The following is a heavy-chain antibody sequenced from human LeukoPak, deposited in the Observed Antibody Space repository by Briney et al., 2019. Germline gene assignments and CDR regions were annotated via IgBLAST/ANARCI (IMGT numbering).Heavy chain of an antibody. Sequence: GGSLRLSCVASGFPFSSYWMAWVRQAPGKGLEWVANIKQDGSKISYVDSVKGRFTISRDNAKNSLYLQMNSLRAEDTAIYYCTRVGYIDEGIDYWGQGTLVTVSS. CDR1: GFPFSSYW. J-gene: IGHJ4*02. D-gene: IGHD5-24*01. V-gene: IGHV3-7*04. CDR2: IKQDGSKI. CDR3: TRVGYIDEGIDY.